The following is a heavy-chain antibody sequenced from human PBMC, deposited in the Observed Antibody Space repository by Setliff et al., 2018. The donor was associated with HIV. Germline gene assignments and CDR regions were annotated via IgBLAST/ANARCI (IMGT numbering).Heavy chain of an antibody. J-gene: IGHJ4*02. D-gene: IGHD6-19*01. CDR3: ARNSFPRTVTGTGPLFDS. V-gene: IGHV1-69*10. Sequence: SVKVSCKAPGDTFAHYALNWVRQVPGQGLEWMGGIVPRDGILKYAQKFQGRLTISADKSTTTVYMELSSLRSDDTAVYYCARNSFPRTVTGTGPLFDSWGQGTLVTVSS. CDR1: GDTFAHYA. CDR2: IVPRDGIL.